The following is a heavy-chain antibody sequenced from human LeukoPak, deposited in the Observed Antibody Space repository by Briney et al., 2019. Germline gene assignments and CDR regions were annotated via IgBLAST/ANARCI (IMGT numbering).Heavy chain of an antibody. D-gene: IGHD6-19*01. CDR3: ASSLGPHSGWYDY. V-gene: IGHV1-46*01. Sequence: GASVKVSCKASGYTFTSCYMHWVRPAPGQGLEWMGIINPSGGSTSYAQKFQGRVTMTRDTSTSTVYMELSSLRSEDTAVYYCASSLGPHSGWYDYWGQGTLVTVSS. CDR2: INPSGGST. CDR1: GYTFTSCY. J-gene: IGHJ4*02.